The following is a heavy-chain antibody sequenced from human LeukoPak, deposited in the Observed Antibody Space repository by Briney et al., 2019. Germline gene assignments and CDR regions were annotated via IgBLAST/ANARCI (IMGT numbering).Heavy chain of an antibody. CDR1: GYTFTNYG. V-gene: IGHV1-18*01. D-gene: IGHD7-27*01. CDR3: ARDWPNWGSYYFDY. CDR2: ISAYNGNT. J-gene: IGHJ4*02. Sequence: GASVKVSCKASGYTFTNYGISWVRQAPGQGLEWMGWISAYNGNTNYAQKLQGRVTMTTDTSTSTAYMVLRSLRSDDTAVFYCARDWPNWGSYYFDYWGQGTLVTVSS.